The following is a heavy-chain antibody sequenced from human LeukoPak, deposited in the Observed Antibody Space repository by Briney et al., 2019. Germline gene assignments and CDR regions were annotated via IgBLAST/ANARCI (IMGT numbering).Heavy chain of an antibody. CDR3: ASLAPRGYSGTGDDY. CDR1: GFTFSSYA. J-gene: IGHJ4*02. CDR2: ISYDGSNK. V-gene: IGHV3-30-3*01. D-gene: IGHD5-12*01. Sequence: PGGSLRLSCAASGFTFSSYAMHWVRQAPGKGLEWVAVISYDGSNKYYADSVKGRFTISRDNAKNSLYLQMNSLRAEDTAVYYCASLAPRGYSGTGDDYWGQGTLVTVSS.